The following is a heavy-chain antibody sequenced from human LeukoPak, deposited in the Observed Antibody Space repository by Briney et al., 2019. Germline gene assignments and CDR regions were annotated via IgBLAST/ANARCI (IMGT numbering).Heavy chain of an antibody. D-gene: IGHD3-16*01. CDR1: GFTVSSNY. CDR3: AGLLGQPDYDYVWGSSHKDWFDP. J-gene: IGHJ5*02. CDR2: IYSGGST. Sequence: GGSLRLSCAASGFTVSSNYMSWVRQAPGKGLEWVSVIYSGGSTYCADSVKGRFTISRDNSKNTLYLQMNSLRAEDTAVYYCAGLLGQPDYDYVWGSSHKDWFDPWGQGTLVTVSS. V-gene: IGHV3-66*04.